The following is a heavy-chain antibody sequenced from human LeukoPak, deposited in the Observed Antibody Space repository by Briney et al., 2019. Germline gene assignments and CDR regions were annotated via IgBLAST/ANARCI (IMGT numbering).Heavy chain of an antibody. D-gene: IGHD3-16*01. CDR1: GGSFSGYY. CDR2: INHSGST. J-gene: IGHJ4*02. CDR3: ARGRPLGPFDY. V-gene: IGHV4-34*01. Sequence: PSETLSLTCAVYGGSFSGYYWSWIRQPPEKGLEWIGEINHSGSTNYNPSLKSRVTISVDTSKNQFSLKLSSVTAADTAVYYCARGRPLGPFDYWGQGTLVTVSS.